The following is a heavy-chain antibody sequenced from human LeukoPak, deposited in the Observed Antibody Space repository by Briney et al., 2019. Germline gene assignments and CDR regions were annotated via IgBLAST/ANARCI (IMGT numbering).Heavy chain of an antibody. CDR3: ARALRFLEWLLYEVGYYYMDV. J-gene: IGHJ6*03. D-gene: IGHD3-3*01. Sequence: SETLSLTCTVSGGSISSYYWSWIRQPPEKGLEWIGYIYYSGSTNYNPSLKSRVTISVDTSKNQFSLKLSSVTAADTAVYYCARALRFLEWLLYEVGYYYMDVWGKGTTVTVSS. CDR1: GGSISSYY. V-gene: IGHV4-59*08. CDR2: IYYSGST.